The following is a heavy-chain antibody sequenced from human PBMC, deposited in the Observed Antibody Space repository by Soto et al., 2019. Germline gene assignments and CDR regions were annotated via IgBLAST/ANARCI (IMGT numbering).Heavy chain of an antibody. J-gene: IGHJ4*02. CDR1: GDSIRSGSYH. D-gene: IGHD2-21*01. V-gene: IGHV4-39*01. CDR2: IYYSGTT. CDR3: VRHVGDRLWYFDY. Sequence: SETLSLTCTVSGDSIRSGSYHWAWIRQPPGKGLEYIASIYYSGTTYYNPSLKSRVTISVDTSRNQVSVEVGSVTAADTAAYFCVRHVGDRLWYFDYWGQGTLVTVSS.